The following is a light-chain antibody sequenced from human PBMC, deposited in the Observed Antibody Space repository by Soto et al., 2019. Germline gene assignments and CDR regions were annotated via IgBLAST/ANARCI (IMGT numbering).Light chain of an antibody. Sequence: DIQRAQSPSTLCASVGDRVTVACRSSQSISSWLAWYQQKPGKAPKLLIFAASSLQSGVPSRFSGSRSGPDFTLTISSLQPEDFATYYCQQSYSTPPITFGQGTRLEI. V-gene: IGKV1-39*01. CDR1: QSISSW. CDR2: AAS. CDR3: QQSYSTPPIT. J-gene: IGKJ5*01.